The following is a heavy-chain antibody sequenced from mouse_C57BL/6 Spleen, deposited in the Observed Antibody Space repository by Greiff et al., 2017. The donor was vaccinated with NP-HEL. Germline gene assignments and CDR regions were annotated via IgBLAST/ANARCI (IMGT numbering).Heavy chain of an antibody. CDR3: ARGDYFDY. J-gene: IGHJ2*01. CDR1: GYAFSSSW. Sequence: QVQLQQSGPELVKPGASVKISCKASGYAFSSSWMNWVKQRPGKGLEWIGRIYPGDGDTNYNGKFKGKATLTADKSSSTAYMQLSSLTSEDSAVYFCARGDYFDYWGKGTTLTVSS. CDR2: IYPGDGDT. V-gene: IGHV1-82*01.